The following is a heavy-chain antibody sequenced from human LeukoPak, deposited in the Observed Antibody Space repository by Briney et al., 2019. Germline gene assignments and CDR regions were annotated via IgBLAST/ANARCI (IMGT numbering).Heavy chain of an antibody. CDR3: ARDLGGYCSSTSCYAGMGATWFDP. CDR2: IYTSGST. CDR1: GGSISSGSYY. D-gene: IGHD2-2*01. J-gene: IGHJ5*02. Sequence: SETLSLTCTVSGGSISSGSYYWSWIRQPAGKGLEWIGRIYTSGSTNYNPSLKSRATISVDTSKNQFSLKLSSVTAADTAVYYCARDLGGYCSSTSCYAGMGATWFDPWGQGTLVTVSS. V-gene: IGHV4-61*02.